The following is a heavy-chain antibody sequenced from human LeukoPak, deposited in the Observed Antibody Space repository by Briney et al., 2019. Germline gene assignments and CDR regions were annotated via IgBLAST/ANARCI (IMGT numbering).Heavy chain of an antibody. CDR1: GFTFSSYA. V-gene: IGHV3-23*01. J-gene: IGHJ4*02. D-gene: IGHD1-26*01. Sequence: GGSLRLSCAASGFTFSSYAMSWVRQAPGKGLEWVSAISGSGGSTYYADSVKGRFTISRDNAKNSLYLQMNSLRAEDMALYYCAKDTGGSYYGGLDYWGQGTLVTVSS. CDR3: AKDTGGSYYGGLDY. CDR2: ISGSGGST.